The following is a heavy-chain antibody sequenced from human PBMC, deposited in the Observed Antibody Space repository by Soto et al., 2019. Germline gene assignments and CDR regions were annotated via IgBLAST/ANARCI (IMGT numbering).Heavy chain of an antibody. CDR3: ARVPSSSGYAGLGY. V-gene: IGHV4-59*01. CDR1: GASTSSYY. J-gene: IGHJ4*02. Sequence: PSETLSLTCTVSGASTSSYYWSWIRQPPGKGLEWIGYIYYSGSTNYNPSLKSRVTISVDTSKNQFSLRLSSVTAADAAVYYCARVPSSSGYAGLGYRGQGTLVTGSS. CDR2: IYYSGST. D-gene: IGHD3-22*01.